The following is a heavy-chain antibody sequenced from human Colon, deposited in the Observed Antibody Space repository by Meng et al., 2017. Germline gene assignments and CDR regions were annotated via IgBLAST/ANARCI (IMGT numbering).Heavy chain of an antibody. D-gene: IGHD6-19*01. CDR2: ITDSGVGT. Sequence: GESLKISCAASGLTFSSRVMSWGRQAPGKGLEWLSAITDSGVGTFYADSVKGRFTISRDTSKNTLYLQMSSLRAEDTAAYYCGTYTSGSYTPPPADWGQGTLVTVSS. V-gene: IGHV3-23*01. J-gene: IGHJ4*02. CDR1: GLTFSSRV. CDR3: GTYTSGSYTPPPAD.